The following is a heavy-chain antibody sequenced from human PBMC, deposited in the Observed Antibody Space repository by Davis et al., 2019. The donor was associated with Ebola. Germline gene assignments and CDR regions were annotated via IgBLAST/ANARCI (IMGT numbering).Heavy chain of an antibody. CDR3: ARVVTRGLISADY. D-gene: IGHD4-11*01. CDR2: IIPIFGTA. J-gene: IGHJ4*02. Sequence: AASVKVSCKASGGTFSSYAISWVRQAPGQGLEWMGGIIPIFGTANYAQKFQGRVTITADKSTSTAYMELSSLRSEDTAVYYCARVVTRGLISADYWGQGTLVTVSS. CDR1: GGTFSSYA. V-gene: IGHV1-69*06.